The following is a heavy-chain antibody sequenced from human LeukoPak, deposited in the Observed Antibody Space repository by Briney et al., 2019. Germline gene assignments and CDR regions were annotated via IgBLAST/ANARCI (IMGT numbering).Heavy chain of an antibody. V-gene: IGHV3-7*01. CDR3: AELGITMIGGV. D-gene: IGHD3-10*02. J-gene: IGHJ6*04. CDR2: IKQDGSEK. Sequence: GGSLRLSCAASGFTFSSYWMSWVRQAPGKGLEWVANIKQDGSEKYYVDSVKGRFTISRDNAKNSLYLQMNSLRAEDTAVYYCAELGITMIGGVWGKGTTVTVSA. CDR1: GFTFSSYW.